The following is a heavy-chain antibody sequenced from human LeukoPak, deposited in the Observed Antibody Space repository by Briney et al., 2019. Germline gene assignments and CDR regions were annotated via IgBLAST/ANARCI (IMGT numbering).Heavy chain of an antibody. CDR1: GFTFRDYG. J-gene: IGHJ6*03. CDR2: MSFDGSDK. Sequence: PGGSLRLSCVGSGFTFRDYGMHWVRQAPGKGLEWVALMSFDGSDKYFADSVKGRFTISRDNAKNSLYLQMNSLRAEDTAVYYCAREAPYYYDSSGYYYEGYYYYMDVWGKGTTVTVSS. D-gene: IGHD3-22*01. V-gene: IGHV3-30*03. CDR3: AREAPYYYDSSGYYYEGYYYYMDV.